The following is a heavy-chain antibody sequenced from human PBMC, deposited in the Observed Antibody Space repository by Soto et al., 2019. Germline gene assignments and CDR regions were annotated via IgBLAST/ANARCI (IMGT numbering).Heavy chain of an antibody. CDR3: AGYSSSSVAYYYYGMDV. J-gene: IGHJ6*02. Sequence: EVQLLESGGGLVQPGGSLRLSCAASGFTFSSYALSWVRQAPGKGLEWVSAISGSGGNTYYADSVKGRFTISRDNSKNTVYQQVNSLRAEDTAVYYCAGYSSSSVAYYYYGMDVWGQGTTVTVSS. CDR1: GFTFSSYA. V-gene: IGHV3-23*01. D-gene: IGHD6-6*01. CDR2: ISGSGGNT.